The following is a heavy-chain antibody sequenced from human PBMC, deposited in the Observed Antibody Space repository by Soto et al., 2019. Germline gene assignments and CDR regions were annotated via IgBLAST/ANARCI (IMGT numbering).Heavy chain of an antibody. J-gene: IGHJ6*02. Sequence: ASVKVSCKASGYTFTGYYVHWVLEAPGQGLEWMGWINPETGGTSYAQKFQGRVTLSRDTSINTAHPELSRLRFDDAAVYFCARERYQVISDGMDVWGQGTTVTVSS. CDR1: GYTFTGYY. V-gene: IGHV1-2*02. CDR3: ARERYQVISDGMDV. D-gene: IGHD2-2*01. CDR2: INPETGGT.